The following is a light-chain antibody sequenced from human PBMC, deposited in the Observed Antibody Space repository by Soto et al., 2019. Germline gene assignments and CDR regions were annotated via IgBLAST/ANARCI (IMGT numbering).Light chain of an antibody. V-gene: IGKV3-20*01. CDR2: GAA. J-gene: IGKJ2*03. Sequence: EIVLTQSPGTLSLSPGERATLSCRASQSVSRSYLGWYQQKPGQAPRLLIYGAASRAAGIPDRFRGSGSGTDFTLTISRLEPEDFAGYYCQQYGTSPYSFGQGTKVEIK. CDR1: QSVSRSY. CDR3: QQYGTSPYS.